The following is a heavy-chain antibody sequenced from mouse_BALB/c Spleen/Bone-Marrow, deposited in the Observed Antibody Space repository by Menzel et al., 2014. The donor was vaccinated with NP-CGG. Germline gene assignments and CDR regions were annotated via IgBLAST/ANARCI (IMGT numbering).Heavy chain of an antibody. V-gene: IGHV2-2*02. CDR2: IWSGGST. CDR3: ARNGGAYYRYYYAMDY. Sequence: VKVVESGPGLVQPSQSLSITCTVSGFSLTSYGVHWVRQSPGKGLEWLGVIWSGGSTDYNAAFISRLSISKDNSKSQVFFKMNSLQANDTAIYYCARNGGAYYRYYYAMDYWGQGTSVTVSS. J-gene: IGHJ4*01. D-gene: IGHD2-14*01. CDR1: GFSLTSYG.